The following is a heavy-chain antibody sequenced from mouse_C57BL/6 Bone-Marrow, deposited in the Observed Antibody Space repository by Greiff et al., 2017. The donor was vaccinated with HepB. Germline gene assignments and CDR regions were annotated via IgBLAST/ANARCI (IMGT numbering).Heavy chain of an antibody. CDR2: IRSKSNNYAT. Sequence: EVQLQESGGGLVQPKGSLKLSCAASGFSFNTYAMNWVRQAPGKGLEWVARIRSKSNNYATYYADSVKDRFTISRDDSESMLYLQMNNLKTEDTAMYYCVRHGGNSFDYWGQGTTLTVSS. V-gene: IGHV10-1*01. CDR3: VRHGGNSFDY. D-gene: IGHD2-1*01. J-gene: IGHJ2*01. CDR1: GFSFNTYA.